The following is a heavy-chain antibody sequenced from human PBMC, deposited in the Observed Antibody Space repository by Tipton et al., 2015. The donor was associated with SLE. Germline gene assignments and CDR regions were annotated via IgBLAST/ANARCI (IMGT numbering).Heavy chain of an antibody. CDR3: ARDLGGYYYYYMDV. CDR1: GASINSNF. J-gene: IGHJ6*03. V-gene: IGHV4-4*07. D-gene: IGHD3-16*01. Sequence: TLSLTCTVSGASINSNFWSWIRQPAGKGLEWIGYIYTSGSTNYNPSLKSRVTISVDKSKNQFSLKLSSVTAADTAVYYCARDLGGYYYYYMDVWGKGTTVTVSS. CDR2: IYTSGST.